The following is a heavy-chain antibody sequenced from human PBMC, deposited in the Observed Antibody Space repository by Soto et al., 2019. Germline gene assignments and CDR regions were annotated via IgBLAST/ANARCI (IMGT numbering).Heavy chain of an antibody. D-gene: IGHD2-15*01. CDR2: ISSSGITI. Sequence: GGSLRLSCAASGFTFSSYEMNWVRQAPGKGLEWVSYISSSGITIYYADSVKGRFTISRDNAKNSLYLQMNSLRAEDTAVYYCARDYVVVVADTLGYYYYGMDVWGQGAQVTVXS. V-gene: IGHV3-48*03. J-gene: IGHJ6*02. CDR3: ARDYVVVVADTLGYYYYGMDV. CDR1: GFTFSSYE.